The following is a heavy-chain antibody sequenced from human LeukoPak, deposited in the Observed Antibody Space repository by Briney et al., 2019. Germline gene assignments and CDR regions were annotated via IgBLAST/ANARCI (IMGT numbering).Heavy chain of an antibody. J-gene: IGHJ4*02. CDR3: ARHSYYNF. Sequence: SETLSLTCAVSGGSISSGGYSWSWIRQPPGKGLEWIGYIYHSGSTYYNPSLKSRVTISVDRSKNQFSLKLSSVTAADTAVYYCARHSYYNFWGQGTLVTVSS. CDR2: IYHSGST. D-gene: IGHD3-3*01. CDR1: GGSISSGGYS. V-gene: IGHV4-30-2*01.